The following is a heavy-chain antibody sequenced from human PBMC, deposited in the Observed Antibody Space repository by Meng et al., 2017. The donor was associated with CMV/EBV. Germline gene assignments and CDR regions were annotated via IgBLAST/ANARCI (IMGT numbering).Heavy chain of an antibody. V-gene: IGHV1-69*05. D-gene: IGHD2-2*02. J-gene: IGHJ6*02. Sequence: SVKVSCKASGGTFSSYAISWVRQAPGQGLEWMGGIIPIFGTANYAQKFQGRVTITTDESTSTAYMELSSLRSEDTAVYYCAAENKVEYCSSTSCYTKQDVDVWGQGTTVTVS. CDR1: GGTFSSYA. CDR2: IIPIFGTA. CDR3: AAENKVEYCSSTSCYTKQDVDV.